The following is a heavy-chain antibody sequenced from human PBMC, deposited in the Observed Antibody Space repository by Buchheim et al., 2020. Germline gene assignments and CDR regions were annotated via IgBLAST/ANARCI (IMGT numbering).Heavy chain of an antibody. J-gene: IGHJ6*02. CDR3: ARNAYYYYYYGMDI. V-gene: IGHV4-34*01. CDR2: INHSGST. CDR1: GGSFSGYY. Sequence: QVQLQQWGAGLLKPSETLSPTCAVYGGSFSGYYWSWIRQPPGKGLEWIEEINHSGSTNYNPSLKSRVTISVDTSKNQSSMKLSSVTAADTAVYYCARNAYYYYYYGMDIWGQGTT.